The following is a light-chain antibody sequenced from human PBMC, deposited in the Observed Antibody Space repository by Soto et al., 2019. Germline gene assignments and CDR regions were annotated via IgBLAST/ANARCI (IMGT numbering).Light chain of an antibody. CDR1: QSVSSTY. CDR2: DAS. V-gene: IGKV3-11*01. J-gene: IGKJ4*01. Sequence: EIVLTQSPGTLSLSPGARATLSCRASQSVSSTYLIWYQQKPGQAPRLLIYDASNRATGIPARFSGSGSGTDFTLTISSLEPEDFAGYYCQQRSNWPPTFGGGTKV. CDR3: QQRSNWPPT.